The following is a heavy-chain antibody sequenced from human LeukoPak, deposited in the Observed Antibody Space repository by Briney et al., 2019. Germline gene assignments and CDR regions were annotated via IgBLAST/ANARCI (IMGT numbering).Heavy chain of an antibody. D-gene: IGHD5-18*01. Sequence: ASVKVSCKASGGTFSSYAISWVRPAPGQGLEWMGGIIPIFGTANYAQKFQGRVTITADESTSTAYMELSSLRSEDTAVYYCARDRGPRGYSYGYRWYFDLWGRGTLVTVSS. V-gene: IGHV1-69*13. CDR3: ARDRGPRGYSYGYRWYFDL. J-gene: IGHJ2*01. CDR2: IIPIFGTA. CDR1: GGTFSSYA.